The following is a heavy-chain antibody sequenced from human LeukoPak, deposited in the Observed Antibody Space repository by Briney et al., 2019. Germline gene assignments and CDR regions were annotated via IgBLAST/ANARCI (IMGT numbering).Heavy chain of an antibody. CDR2: IYYSGST. CDR3: ARESVVVVAATDY. J-gene: IGHJ4*02. CDR1: GGSISSYY. Sequence: SETLSLTCTVSGGSISSYYWSWIWQPPGKGLEWIGYIYYSGSTNYNPSLKSRVTISVDTSKNQFSLKLSSVTAADTAVYYCARESVVVVAATDYWGQGTLVTVSS. D-gene: IGHD2-15*01. V-gene: IGHV4-59*12.